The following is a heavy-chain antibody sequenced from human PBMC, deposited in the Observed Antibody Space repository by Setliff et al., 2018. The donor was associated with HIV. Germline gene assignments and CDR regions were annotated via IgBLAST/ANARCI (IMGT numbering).Heavy chain of an antibody. CDR3: ARFIDSGGSPLGY. CDR2: VSPSSIVT. Sequence: GGSLRLSCAASGFAFSTFDMNWVRQTPEKGLEWVSAVSPSSIVTYYADSVKGRFTVSRDDSKNMLFLQMNSLGPENTAVYYCARFIDSGGSPLGYWGQGTLVTVSS. V-gene: IGHV3-23*01. CDR1: GFAFSTFD. J-gene: IGHJ4*02. D-gene: IGHD1-26*01.